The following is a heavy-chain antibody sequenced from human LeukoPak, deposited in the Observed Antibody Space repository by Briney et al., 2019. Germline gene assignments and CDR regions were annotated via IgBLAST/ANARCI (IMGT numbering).Heavy chain of an antibody. CDR2: IKQDGSEK. CDR1: RFTFNRYW. J-gene: IGHJ4*02. CDR3: ARDLDVQQQLVSFDY. D-gene: IGHD6-13*01. Sequence: TGGSLRLSCAASRFTFNRYWMSWVRQAPGKGLEWVANIKQDGSEKYYVDSVKGRFTISRDNPKNSLYLRMNSLRAEDKAVYYCARDLDVQQQLVSFDYWGQGTLVTVSS. V-gene: IGHV3-7*05.